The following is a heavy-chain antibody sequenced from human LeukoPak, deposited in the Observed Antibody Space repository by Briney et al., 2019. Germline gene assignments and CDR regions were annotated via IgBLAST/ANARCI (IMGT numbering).Heavy chain of an antibody. V-gene: IGHV1-3*01. J-gene: IGHJ4*02. CDR2: INAGNGNT. CDR1: GYTFTSYA. D-gene: IGHD6-13*01. CDR3: ARDRKAAAGTFHY. Sequence: WASVKVPCKASGYTFTSYAMHWVRQAPGQRLEWMGWINAGNGNTKYSQKFQGRVTITRDTSASTAYMELSSLRSEDTAVYYCARDRKAAAGTFHYWGQGTLVTVSS.